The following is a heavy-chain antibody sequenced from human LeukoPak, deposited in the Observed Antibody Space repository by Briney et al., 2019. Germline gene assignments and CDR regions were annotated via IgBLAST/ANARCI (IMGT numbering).Heavy chain of an antibody. D-gene: IGHD3-22*01. V-gene: IGHV1-69*04. CDR3: ASPTYYYDSSGYYSVY. CDR2: IIPILGIA. CDR1: GGTFSSYA. Sequence: GSSVKVSCKASGGTFSSYAISWVRQAPGQGLEWMGRIIPILGIANYAQKFQGRVTITADKSTSTAYMELSSLRSEDTAVYYCASPTYYYDSSGYYSVYWGQGTLVTVSS. J-gene: IGHJ4*02.